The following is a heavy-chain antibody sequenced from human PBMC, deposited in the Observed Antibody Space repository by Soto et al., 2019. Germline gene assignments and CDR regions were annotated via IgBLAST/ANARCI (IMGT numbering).Heavy chain of an antibody. Sequence: PSETLSLTCAVSGGSINTFDFSWSWIRQPPGRGLEWIGSIYQSGRTYYIPSFKSRVTMSLEKSKNQFSLKINSVVAADTAIYYCAREMTIFGVAPGGGVDVWGQGNTVTVSS. V-gene: IGHV4-30-2*01. CDR3: AREMTIFGVAPGGGVDV. J-gene: IGHJ6*02. D-gene: IGHD3-3*01. CDR2: IYQSGRT. CDR1: GGSINTFDFS.